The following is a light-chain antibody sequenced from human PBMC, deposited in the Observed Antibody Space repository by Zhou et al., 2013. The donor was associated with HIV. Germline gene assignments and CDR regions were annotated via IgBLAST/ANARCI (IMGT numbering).Light chain of an antibody. CDR1: QSVRSY. CDR3: QHRINWPLT. V-gene: IGKV3-11*01. J-gene: IGKJ4*01. CDR2: DAS. Sequence: EIVLTQSPATLSLSPGERATLSCRASQSVRSYLAWYQQKPGQAPRLLIYDASNRATGIPARFTGSGSGTDFTLTISSLEPEDFAVYYCQHRINWPLTFGGGTKVEI.